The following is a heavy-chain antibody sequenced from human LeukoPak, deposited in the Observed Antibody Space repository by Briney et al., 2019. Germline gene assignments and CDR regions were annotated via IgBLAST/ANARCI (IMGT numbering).Heavy chain of an antibody. CDR3: ARSLADFWSGYYIP. Sequence: ASVKVPCKASGYIFTSYGISWVRQAPGQGLECMGWISAYNGNTNYAQKLQGRVTMTTDTSTSTAYMELRSLRSDDTAVYYCARSLADFWSGYYIPWGQGTLVTVSS. D-gene: IGHD3-3*01. CDR1: GYIFTSYG. CDR2: ISAYNGNT. V-gene: IGHV1-18*01. J-gene: IGHJ5*02.